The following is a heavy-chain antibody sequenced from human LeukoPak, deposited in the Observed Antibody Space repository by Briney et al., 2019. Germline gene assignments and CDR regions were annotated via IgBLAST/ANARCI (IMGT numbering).Heavy chain of an antibody. V-gene: IGHV1-18*04. J-gene: IGHJ4*02. CDR1: GYTFTSYY. CDR3: ARDLAGSGSYYPLDY. CDR2: ISAYNGNT. D-gene: IGHD1-26*01. Sequence: ASVKVSCKASGYTFTSYYMHWVRQAPGQGLEWMGWISAYNGNTNYAQKLQGRVTMTTDTSTSTAYMELRSLRSDDTAVYYCARDLAGSGSYYPLDYWGQGTLVTVSS.